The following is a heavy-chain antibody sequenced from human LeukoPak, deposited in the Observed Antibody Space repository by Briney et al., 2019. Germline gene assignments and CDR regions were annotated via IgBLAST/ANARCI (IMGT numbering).Heavy chain of an antibody. V-gene: IGHV4-30-2*01. CDR3: ARVGGDYD. Sequence: SQTLSLTCAVSGGSISSGGYSWSWIRQPPGKGLEWIGYIYHSGSTYYNPSLKSRVTISVDRSKNQFSLKLSSVTAADTAVYYCARVGGDYDWGQGTLVTVSS. CDR2: IYHSGST. D-gene: IGHD4-17*01. CDR1: GGSISSGGYS. J-gene: IGHJ1*01.